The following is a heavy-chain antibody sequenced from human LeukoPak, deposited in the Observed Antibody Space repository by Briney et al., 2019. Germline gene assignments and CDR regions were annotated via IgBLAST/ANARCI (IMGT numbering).Heavy chain of an antibody. V-gene: IGHV1-2*02. J-gene: IGHJ5*02. Sequence: ASVKVSCKASGYTFTNYYIHWVRQAPGQGLEWMGWINPNSGGTNYAQKFQGRVTMTRDTSISTAYIELNRLRSDDTAVYYCARGYCTGTSCSGAWFDPWGQGTLVTVSS. CDR3: ARGYCTGTSCSGAWFDP. CDR2: INPNSGGT. CDR1: GYTFTNYY. D-gene: IGHD2-15*01.